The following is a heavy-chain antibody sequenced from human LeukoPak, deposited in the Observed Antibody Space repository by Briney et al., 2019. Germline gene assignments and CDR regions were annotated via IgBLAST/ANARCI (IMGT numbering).Heavy chain of an antibody. Sequence: GASVKVSCKASGYTFTGYYMHWVRQAPGQGLEWMGWINPNSGGTNYAQKFQGRVTMTRDTSISTAYMELSRLRSDDTAVYYCARSSSWYSRPSDYWGQGTLVTVSS. J-gene: IGHJ4*02. CDR3: ARSSSWYSRPSDY. V-gene: IGHV1-2*02. CDR1: GYTFTGYY. D-gene: IGHD6-13*01. CDR2: INPNSGGT.